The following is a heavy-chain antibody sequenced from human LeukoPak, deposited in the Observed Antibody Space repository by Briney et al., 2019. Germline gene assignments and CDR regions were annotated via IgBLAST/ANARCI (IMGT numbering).Heavy chain of an antibody. CDR3: ARGLRRGAAAGRPVNY. V-gene: IGHV1-8*01. J-gene: IGHJ4*02. CDR1: GYTFTSYD. D-gene: IGHD6-13*01. Sequence: ASVKVSCKASGYTFTSYDINWVRQATGQGLEWMGWMNPNSGNTGYAQKFQGRVTMTRNTSISTAYMELSSLRSEDTAVYYCARGLRRGAAAGRPVNYWGQGTLVTVSS. CDR2: MNPNSGNT.